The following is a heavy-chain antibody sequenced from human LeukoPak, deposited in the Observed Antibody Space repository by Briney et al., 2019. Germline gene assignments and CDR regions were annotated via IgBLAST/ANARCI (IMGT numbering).Heavy chain of an antibody. V-gene: IGHV4-34*01. Sequence: SETLSLTCAVYGGSFSGYYWSWIRQPPGKGLEWIGEINHSGSTNYNPSLKSRVTISVDTSKNQFSLKLSSVTAADTAVYYCARARLPYYYGSGSYYPPSGYYYMDVWGKGTTVTISS. J-gene: IGHJ6*03. CDR3: ARARLPYYYGSGSYYPPSGYYYMDV. D-gene: IGHD3-10*01. CDR2: INHSGST. CDR1: GGSFSGYY.